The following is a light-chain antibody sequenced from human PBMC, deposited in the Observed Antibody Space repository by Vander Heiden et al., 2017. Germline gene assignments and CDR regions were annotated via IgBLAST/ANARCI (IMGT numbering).Light chain of an antibody. CDR2: DAS. CDR3: QQYYNHPST. CDR1: QGISSY. V-gene: IGKV1-33*01. Sequence: IRMTQSPSSLSASTGDRVTITCQASQGISSYLTWYQQKPGKAPKLLIYDASNLETGVPSRFSGSGSGTDFTFTISCLQPEDFATYYCQQYYNHPSTFGPGTKVEIK. J-gene: IGKJ2*01.